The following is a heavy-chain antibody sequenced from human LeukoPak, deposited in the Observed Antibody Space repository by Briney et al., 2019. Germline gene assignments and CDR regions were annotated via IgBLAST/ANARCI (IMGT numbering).Heavy chain of an antibody. CDR3: ARVYDSSGYSHDAFDI. CDR1: GGSFSGYY. Sequence: SETLSLTCAVYGGSFSGYYWSWIRQPPGKGLEWIGEINHSGSTNYNPSLKSRVTISVDTSKNQFSLKLSSVTAADTAVYYCARVYDSSGYSHDAFDIWGQGTMVTVSS. CDR2: INHSGST. J-gene: IGHJ3*02. D-gene: IGHD3-22*01. V-gene: IGHV4-34*01.